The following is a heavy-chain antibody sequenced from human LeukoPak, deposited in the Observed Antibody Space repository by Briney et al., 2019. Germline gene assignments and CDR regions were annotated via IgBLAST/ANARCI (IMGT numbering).Heavy chain of an antibody. CDR3: ARDYDSSFFDY. CDR1: GYTFTAYY. CDR2: INPNSGGT. Sequence: ASVKVSCKASGYTFTAYYIHWVRQAPGQGLEWMGWINPNSGGTNYAQKFQGRVTMTRDTSISTAYMELSRLRSDDTAVYYCARDYDSSFFDYWGQGTLVTVSS. D-gene: IGHD3-22*01. V-gene: IGHV1-2*02. J-gene: IGHJ4*02.